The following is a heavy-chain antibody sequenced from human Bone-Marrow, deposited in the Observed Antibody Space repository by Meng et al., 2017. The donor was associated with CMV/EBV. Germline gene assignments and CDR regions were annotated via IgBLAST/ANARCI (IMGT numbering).Heavy chain of an antibody. D-gene: IGHD2/OR15-2a*01. Sequence: GESLKISCAASGFTFSKAWMSWVRQAPGKGLEWVGRIKSKTDGGTTDYAAPVKGRFTISRDDSKNTLYLQMNSLKTEDTAVYYCTTYFSYYFDYWAQGTLVTFSS. V-gene: IGHV3-15*01. CDR1: GFTFSKAW. J-gene: IGHJ4*02. CDR3: TTYFSYYFDY. CDR2: IKSKTDGGTT.